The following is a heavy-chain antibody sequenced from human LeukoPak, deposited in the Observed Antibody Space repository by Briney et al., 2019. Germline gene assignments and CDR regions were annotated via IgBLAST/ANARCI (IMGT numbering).Heavy chain of an antibody. J-gene: IGHJ4*02. CDR1: GFTFSSYG. CDR3: AKGASSSCYGHVDY. CDR2: ICGRAAAT. V-gene: IGHV3-23*01. D-gene: IGHD2-2*01. Sequence: PGRSLRLSCAASGFTFSSYGMHWVRQAPGKGLEWVSAICGRAAATYYADSVKGRFTISRDDSKNTLYLQMNSLRAEDTALYYCAKGASSSCYGHVDYWGQGTLVTVSS.